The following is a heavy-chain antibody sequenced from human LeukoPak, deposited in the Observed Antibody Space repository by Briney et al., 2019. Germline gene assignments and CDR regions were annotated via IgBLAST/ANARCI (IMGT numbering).Heavy chain of an antibody. J-gene: IGHJ4*02. V-gene: IGHV4-39*01. Sequence: SETLSLTCTVSGGSISSYYWGWIRQPPGKGLEWIGSIYYSGSTYYNPSLKSRVTISVDTSKNQFSLKLSSVTAADTAVYYCAGYGSGTKGRLKVLDYWGQGTLVTVSS. CDR3: AGYGSGTKGRLKVLDY. CDR2: IYYSGST. D-gene: IGHD3-10*01. CDR1: GGSISSYY.